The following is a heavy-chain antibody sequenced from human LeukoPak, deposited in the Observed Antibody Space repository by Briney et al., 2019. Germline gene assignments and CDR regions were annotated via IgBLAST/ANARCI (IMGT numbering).Heavy chain of an antibody. CDR3: ARERAGGIAARPEDGLYYYYYYMDV. D-gene: IGHD6-6*01. J-gene: IGHJ6*03. Sequence: ASVKVSCKASGGTFSSYAISWVRQAPGQGLEWMGGIIPIFGTANYAQKFQGRVTITTDESTSTAYMELSSLRSEDTAVYYCARERAGGIAARPEDGLYYYYYYMDVWGKGTTVTVSS. V-gene: IGHV1-69*05. CDR1: GGTFSSYA. CDR2: IIPIFGTA.